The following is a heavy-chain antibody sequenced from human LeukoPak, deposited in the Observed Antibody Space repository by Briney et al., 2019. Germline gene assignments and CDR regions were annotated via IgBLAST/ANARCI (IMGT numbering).Heavy chain of an antibody. Sequence: GGSLRLSCAASGFVFDNYVLTWVRQTPEKGLEWVAGISRSGSSPNYADAVKGRFTISRDNSKDTVYLQLSSLNSEDTAVYYCARSRKQQLVQNYFDSWGQGTLVTVSS. CDR2: ISRSGSSP. V-gene: IGHV3-23*01. D-gene: IGHD6-13*01. CDR1: GFVFDNYV. J-gene: IGHJ4*02. CDR3: ARSRKQQLVQNYFDS.